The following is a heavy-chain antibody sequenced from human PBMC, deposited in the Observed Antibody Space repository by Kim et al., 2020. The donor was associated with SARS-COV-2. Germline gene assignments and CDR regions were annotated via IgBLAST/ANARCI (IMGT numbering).Heavy chain of an antibody. D-gene: IGHD6-6*01. V-gene: IGHV4-59*01. CDR3: ASSEYSHQYYYYMDV. J-gene: IGHJ6*03. Sequence: PRKRRVTISVDTSKNQFSLKLGSVTAADTAVYYCASSEYSHQYYYYMDVWGKGTTVTVSS.